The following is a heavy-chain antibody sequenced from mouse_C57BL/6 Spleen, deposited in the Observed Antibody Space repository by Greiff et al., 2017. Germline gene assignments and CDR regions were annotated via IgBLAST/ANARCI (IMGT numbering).Heavy chain of an antibody. J-gene: IGHJ4*01. V-gene: IGHV1-26*01. D-gene: IGHD2-4*01. CDR3: TSTVNYDYGSYAMGY. CDR2: INPTNGGT. Sequence: VQLQQSGPELVKPGASVKLSCKASGYTFTDYYMHWVKQSHGKSLEWIGDINPTNGGTSYNQKFKGKATLTVDKSSSTAYMELRSLTSEDSAVYYCTSTVNYDYGSYAMGYWGQGTSVTVSS. CDR1: GYTFTDYY.